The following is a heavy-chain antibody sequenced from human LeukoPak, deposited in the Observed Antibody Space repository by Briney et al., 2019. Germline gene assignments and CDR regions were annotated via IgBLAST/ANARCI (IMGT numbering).Heavy chain of an antibody. Sequence: GGSLRLSCAASGFTFSSYWMSWVRQAPGKGLEWVAYIRPDGNEKFYMDSVRGRFTISRDNAKNSLYLQMDSLRVDDTAVYYCARGRGFVSWGQGALVTISS. CDR1: GFTFSSYW. CDR2: IRPDGNEK. V-gene: IGHV3-7*01. CDR3: ARGRGFVS. J-gene: IGHJ4*02.